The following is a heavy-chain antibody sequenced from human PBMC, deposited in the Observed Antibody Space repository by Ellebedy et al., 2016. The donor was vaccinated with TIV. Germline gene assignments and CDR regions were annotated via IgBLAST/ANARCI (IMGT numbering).Heavy chain of an antibody. J-gene: IGHJ4*02. Sequence: ASVKVSXXASGYTFTASYIHWVRQAPGQGLEWMGWINPSSGVTKYPQKFQGRVTMTRDTSISTAYMELSRLRSDDTAVYYCARDLRLDYYDSSGYPDYWGQGTLVTVSS. CDR1: GYTFTASY. CDR3: ARDLRLDYYDSSGYPDY. CDR2: INPSSGVT. V-gene: IGHV1-2*02. D-gene: IGHD3-22*01.